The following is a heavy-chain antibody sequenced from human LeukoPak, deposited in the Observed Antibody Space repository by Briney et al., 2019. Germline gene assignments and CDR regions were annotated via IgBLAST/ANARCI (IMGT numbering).Heavy chain of an antibody. CDR1: GGTFSNYA. D-gene: IGHD3-22*01. CDR3: ARAALYYGSSGLLGH. CDR2: ISADTVNT. V-gene: IGHV1-18*01. J-gene: IGHJ4*02. Sequence: ASVKVSCKASGGTFSNYAISWVRQAPGQGLEWLGWISADTVNTKYTEKLQGRVTMTRDTSTSTAYMELRSLRSDDTAVYYCARAALYYGSSGLLGHWGQGTLVTVSS.